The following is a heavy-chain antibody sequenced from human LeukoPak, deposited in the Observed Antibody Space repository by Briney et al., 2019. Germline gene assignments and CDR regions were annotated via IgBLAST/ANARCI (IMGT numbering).Heavy chain of an antibody. CDR3: ARGSGYDSPYWYFDL. V-gene: IGHV1-18*01. Sequence: ASVKVSCKASGYTFTSYDINWVRQATGQGLEWMGWISAYNGNTNYAQKLQGRVTMTTDTSTSTAYMELRSLRSDDTAVYYCARGSGYDSPYWYFDLWGRGTLVTVSS. CDR1: GYTFTSYD. CDR2: ISAYNGNT. J-gene: IGHJ2*01. D-gene: IGHD5-12*01.